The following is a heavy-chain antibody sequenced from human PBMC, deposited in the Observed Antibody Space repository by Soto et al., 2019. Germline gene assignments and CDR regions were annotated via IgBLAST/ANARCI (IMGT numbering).Heavy chain of an antibody. CDR3: ARQMAGLGGEYDY. CDR2: ISGSSGNA. D-gene: IGHD3-16*01. Sequence: QVKLVQSGAEVKNPGASVKVSCKTSGYTFTKYGVGWVRQAPGQGLEWMGWISGSSGNANYAEKVQGRITLATDTSTSTAYIELRSLRSEDTAAYYCARQMAGLGGEYDYWGQGTLVTVSS. V-gene: IGHV1-18*01. CDR1: GYTFTKYG. J-gene: IGHJ4*02.